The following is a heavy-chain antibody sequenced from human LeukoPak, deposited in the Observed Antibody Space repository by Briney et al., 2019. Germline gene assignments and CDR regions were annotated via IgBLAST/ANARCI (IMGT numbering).Heavy chain of an antibody. J-gene: IGHJ5*02. CDR2: ISGSVGST. Sequence: GGSLRLSCAASGFTLRHYGMSWVRQAPGKGLEWVSGISGSVGSTFYADSVKGRLTISRDNSKNTLYLQMNSLRADDTAIYYCANHYGSGRNWFDPWGQGTMVTVSS. V-gene: IGHV3-23*01. CDR1: GFTLRHYG. CDR3: ANHYGSGRNWFDP. D-gene: IGHD3-10*01.